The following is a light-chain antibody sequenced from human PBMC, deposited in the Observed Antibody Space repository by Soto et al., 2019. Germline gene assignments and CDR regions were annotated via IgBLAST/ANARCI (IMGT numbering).Light chain of an antibody. J-gene: IGLJ3*02. CDR3: QSYYSSMRGSWV. Sequence: QSVLTQPPSVSGAPGQRVTISCTGSSSNIGAGYDVHWYQQLPGTAPKLLIYGNSNRPSGVPDRFSGSKSGTSASLAITGLQAADEADYYCQSYYSSMRGSWVFGGGTKLTVL. CDR1: SSNIGAGYD. V-gene: IGLV1-40*01. CDR2: GNS.